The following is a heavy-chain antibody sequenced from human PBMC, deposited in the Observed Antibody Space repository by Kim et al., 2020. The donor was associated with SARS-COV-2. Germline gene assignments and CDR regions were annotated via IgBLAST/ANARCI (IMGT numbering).Heavy chain of an antibody. CDR1: GGSFSGYY. Sequence: SETLSLTCAVYGGSFSGYYWSWIRQPPGKGLEWIGEINHSGSTNYNPSLKSRVTISVDTSKNQFSLKLSSVTAADTAVYYCARGDCSSTSCYGSSSWYEYNWFDPWGQGTLVTVSS. J-gene: IGHJ5*02. CDR3: ARGDCSSTSCYGSSSWYEYNWFDP. D-gene: IGHD2-2*01. V-gene: IGHV4-34*01. CDR2: INHSGST.